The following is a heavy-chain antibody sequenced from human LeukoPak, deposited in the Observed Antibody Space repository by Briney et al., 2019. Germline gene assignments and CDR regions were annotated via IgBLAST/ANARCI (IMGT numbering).Heavy chain of an antibody. CDR3: ARERWYYGSGSYYRTTDY. CDR2: ISAYNGNT. CDR1: GYTFTSYG. Sequence: ASVKVSCKASGYTFTSYGISWVRQAPGQGLEWMGWISAYNGNTNYAQKLQGRVTMTTDTSTSTAYMELRSLRSDDTAVYYCARERWYYGSGSYYRTTDYWGQGTLVTVSS. V-gene: IGHV1-18*01. J-gene: IGHJ4*02. D-gene: IGHD3-10*01.